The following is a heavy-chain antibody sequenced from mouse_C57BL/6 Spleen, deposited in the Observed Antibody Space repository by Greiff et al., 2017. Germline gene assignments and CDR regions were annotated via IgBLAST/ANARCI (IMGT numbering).Heavy chain of an antibody. CDR2: IDPANGNT. D-gene: IGHD1-1*01. J-gene: IGHJ1*03. Sequence: EVQLQQPVAELVRPGASVKLSCTASGFNIKNSYMHWVKQRPEQGLEWIGRIDPANGNTNYAPKFQGKATLTVDTSSNTAYLQLSSLTSAATAICYCDSGSSDWYCDVWGTGTTVTVSS. CDR1: GFNIKNSY. CDR3: DSGSSDWYCDV. V-gene: IGHV14-3*01.